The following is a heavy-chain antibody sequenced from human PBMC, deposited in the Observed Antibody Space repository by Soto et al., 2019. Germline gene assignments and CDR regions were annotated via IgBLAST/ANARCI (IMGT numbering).Heavy chain of an antibody. Sequence: PSETLSLTCTVSGGSISSYYWSWIRQPPGKGLEWIGYIYYSGGTNYNPSLKSRVTISVDTSKNQFSLKLSSVTAADTAVYYCARLLTYCSGGSCYSLVFDYWGQGTLVTVSS. D-gene: IGHD2-15*01. CDR1: GGSISSYY. CDR3: ARLLTYCSGGSCYSLVFDY. J-gene: IGHJ4*02. V-gene: IGHV4-59*01. CDR2: IYYSGGT.